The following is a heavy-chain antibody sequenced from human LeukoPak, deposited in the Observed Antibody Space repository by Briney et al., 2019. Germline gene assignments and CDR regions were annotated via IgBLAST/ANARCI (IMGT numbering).Heavy chain of an antibody. V-gene: IGHV3-74*01. D-gene: IGHD3-3*01. CDR3: VRGQTIDY. CDR2: IKSDGNGI. J-gene: IGHJ4*02. Sequence: PGGSLTLSCTTSGFTFSNYWMYWVRQAPGKGLMWVSRIKSDGNGITYTDSVEGRFTISRDNAKNTLYLQMNSLRDEDTAVYYCVRGQTIDYWGQGTLVRVSS. CDR1: GFTFSNYW.